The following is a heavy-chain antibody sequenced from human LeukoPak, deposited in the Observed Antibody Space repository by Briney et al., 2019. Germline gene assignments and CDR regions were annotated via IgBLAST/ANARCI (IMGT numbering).Heavy chain of an antibody. J-gene: IGHJ4*02. CDR2: ITTGRGDT. CDR1: GYTFTDYA. Sequence: GASVKVSCKASGYTFTDYALHWVRQAPGQSLEWMGWITTGRGDTQYSQAFQRRITTTRDKSASTVSMDLSALRSEDTAVYYCARGGKQWRGGNYFDSWGQGTLVAVSS. D-gene: IGHD6-19*01. V-gene: IGHV1-3*03. CDR3: ARGGKQWRGGNYFDS.